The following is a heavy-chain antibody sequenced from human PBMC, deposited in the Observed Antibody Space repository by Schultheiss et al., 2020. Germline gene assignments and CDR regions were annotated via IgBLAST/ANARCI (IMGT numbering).Heavy chain of an antibody. J-gene: IGHJ6*02. Sequence: GGSLRLSCAASGFTFSSYAMHWVRQAPGKGLEWVSSVSSSRDYIYYADSVKGRFTISRDNSKNSLYLQMNSLRAEDTAVYYCARDSYYGSGSYFYYYYGMDVWGQGTTVTVSS. V-gene: IGHV3-21*01. D-gene: IGHD3-10*01. CDR1: GFTFSSYA. CDR3: ARDSYYGSGSYFYYYYGMDV. CDR2: VSSSRDYI.